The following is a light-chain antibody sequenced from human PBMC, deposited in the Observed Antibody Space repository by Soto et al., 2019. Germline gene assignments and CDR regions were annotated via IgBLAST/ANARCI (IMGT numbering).Light chain of an antibody. J-gene: IGLJ2*01. Sequence: QPVLTQPPSVSGAPGQRVTISCTGSSSNIGAGYDVHWYQQLPGRAPKLLIYGNTNRPSGVPDRFSGSKSGTSASLAITGLQAEDEADYYCLSFDSSQSVVFGGGTKLTVL. CDR1: SSNIGAGYD. CDR2: GNT. CDR3: LSFDSSQSVV. V-gene: IGLV1-40*01.